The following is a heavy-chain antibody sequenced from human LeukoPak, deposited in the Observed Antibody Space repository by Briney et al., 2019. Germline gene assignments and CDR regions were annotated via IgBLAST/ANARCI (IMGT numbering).Heavy chain of an antibody. CDR1: GFTFSSYG. D-gene: IGHD4-23*01. CDR3: ARLPRGNTDFDY. V-gene: IGHV3-48*04. CDR2: ISGSGTTL. Sequence: GGSLRLSCAASGFTFSSYGMHWVRQAPGKGLEWISYISGSGTTLYYADSLKGRFTISRDNAENSLYLHLGSLRAEDTAVYYCARLPRGNTDFDYWGQGTLVTVSS. J-gene: IGHJ4*02.